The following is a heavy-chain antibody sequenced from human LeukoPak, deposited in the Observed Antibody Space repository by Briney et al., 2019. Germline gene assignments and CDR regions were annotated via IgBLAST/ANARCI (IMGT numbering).Heavy chain of an antibody. J-gene: IGHJ5*02. Sequence: PETLSLTCTVSGGSISSSSYYWGWIRQPPGKGLEWIGSIYYSGSTYYNPSLKSRVTISVDTSKNQFSLKLSSVTAADTAVYYCARHTVVAVAAPPGDWFDPWGQGTLVTVSS. CDR3: ARHTVVAVAAPPGDWFDP. CDR2: IYYSGST. D-gene: IGHD6-19*01. CDR1: GGSISSSSYY. V-gene: IGHV4-39*01.